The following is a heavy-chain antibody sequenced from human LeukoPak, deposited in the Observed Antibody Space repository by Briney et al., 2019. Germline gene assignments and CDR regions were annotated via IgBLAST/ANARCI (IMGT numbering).Heavy chain of an antibody. Sequence: GGSLRLSCATSGFTFDDYAMHWVRQAPGKGLEWVSGISWNSGTIGYADSVKGRFTISRDNSKNTLYLQMNSLRAEDTAVYYCARVLVVVPAAKNYFDYWGQGTLVTVSS. J-gene: IGHJ4*02. CDR3: ARVLVVVPAAKNYFDY. CDR2: ISWNSGTI. CDR1: GFTFDDYA. V-gene: IGHV3-9*01. D-gene: IGHD2-2*01.